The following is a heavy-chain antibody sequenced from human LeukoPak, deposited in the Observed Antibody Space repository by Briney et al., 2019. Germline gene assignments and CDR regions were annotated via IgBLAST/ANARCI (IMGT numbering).Heavy chain of an antibody. D-gene: IGHD5-12*01. J-gene: IGHJ2*01. CDR2: MFYSGSA. CDR1: GDSISTYY. Sequence: SETLSLTCTVSGDSISTYYWSWIRQPPGKGLEWIGYMFYSGSANYNPSLKSRVTISVDTSKNQFSLRLSSVTAVDTAVYYCARGGGGYSWCFDLWGRGTLVTVSS. V-gene: IGHV4-59*12. CDR3: ARGGGGYSWCFDL.